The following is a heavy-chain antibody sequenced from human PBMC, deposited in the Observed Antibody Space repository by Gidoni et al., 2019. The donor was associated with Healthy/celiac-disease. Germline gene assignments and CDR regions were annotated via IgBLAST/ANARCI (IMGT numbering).Heavy chain of an antibody. CDR2: IYYSGST. Sequence: QVQLQESGPGLVKPSETLSLTCTVSGGSISSYYWSWIRQPPGKGLEWIGYIYYSGSTNYNPSLKSRVTISVDTSKNQFSLKLSSVTAADTAVYYCARAGLAVAAPFDYWGQGTLVTVSS. CDR3: ARAGLAVAAPFDY. V-gene: IGHV4-59*01. J-gene: IGHJ4*02. D-gene: IGHD6-19*01. CDR1: GGSISSYY.